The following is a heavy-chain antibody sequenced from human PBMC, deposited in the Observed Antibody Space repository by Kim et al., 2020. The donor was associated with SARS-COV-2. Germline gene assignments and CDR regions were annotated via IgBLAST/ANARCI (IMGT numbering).Heavy chain of an antibody. J-gene: IGHJ4*02. Sequence: ASVKVSCKASGYTFTSYGINWVRQAPGQGLEWMAWINTNTANPIYAQAFTGRFVFSLDTAVSTAYLQISSLKAEDTAIYYCARTRNSDYWGQGTLVTVSS. CDR2: INTNTANP. CDR1: GYTFTSYG. V-gene: IGHV7-4-1*02. CDR3: ARTRNSDY.